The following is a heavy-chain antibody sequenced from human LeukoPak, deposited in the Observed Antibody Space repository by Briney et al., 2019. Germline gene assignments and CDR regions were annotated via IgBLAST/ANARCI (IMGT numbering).Heavy chain of an antibody. V-gene: IGHV3-30*01. CDR3: ARDKASPPYDFWSGYDHYMDV. CDR1: GFTFSSYA. CDR2: ISYDGSNK. J-gene: IGHJ6*03. Sequence: PGRSLRLSCAASGFTFSSYAMHWVRQAPGKGLEWVAVISYDGSNKYYADSVKGRFTISRDNSKNTLYLQMNSLRAEDTAVYYCARDKASPPYDFWSGYDHYMDVWGKGTTVTVSS. D-gene: IGHD3-3*01.